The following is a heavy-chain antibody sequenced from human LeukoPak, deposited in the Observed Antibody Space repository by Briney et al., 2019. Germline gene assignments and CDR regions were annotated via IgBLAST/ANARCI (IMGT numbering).Heavy chain of an antibody. CDR2: GDYSGGT. J-gene: IGHJ4*02. CDR1: GDSFSSVTDY. CDR3: AGERGEEYSSGWYKRNYFDN. D-gene: IGHD6-19*01. V-gene: IGHV4-39*07. Sequence: SSETLSLTCTVSGDSFSSVTDYWAWIRQPPGKGLEWIASGDYSGGTYYNPSLESRVAISANMSKNQFSLKLTSVTGADTAVYYCAGERGEEYSSGWYKRNYFDNWGQGIRVTVSS.